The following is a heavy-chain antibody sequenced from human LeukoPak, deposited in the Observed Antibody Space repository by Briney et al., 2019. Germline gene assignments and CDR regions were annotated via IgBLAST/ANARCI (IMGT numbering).Heavy chain of an antibody. Sequence: ASAKVSCKASGGTFSSYAISWVRQAPGQGLEWMGWISAYNGNTNYAQKLQGRVTMTTDTSTSTAYMELRSLRSDDTAVYYCARDEIAAASHGDYWGQGTLVTVSS. V-gene: IGHV1-18*01. J-gene: IGHJ4*02. D-gene: IGHD6-13*01. CDR2: ISAYNGNT. CDR3: ARDEIAAASHGDY. CDR1: GGTFSSYA.